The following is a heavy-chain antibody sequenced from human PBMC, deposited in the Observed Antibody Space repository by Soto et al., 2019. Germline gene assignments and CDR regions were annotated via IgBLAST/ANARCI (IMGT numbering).Heavy chain of an antibody. CDR3: AVLTTVTDADY. CDR1: GFMFSSYV. CDR2: VSGSGSRT. V-gene: IGHV3-23*01. D-gene: IGHD4-17*01. Sequence: EVQLLESGGCLVQPGGSLRLSCAASGFMFSSYVMSWVRQAPGKGLAWVSGVSGSGSRTYYADSVKGRFSISRDNSRNTLYLQLNSLRAEDTAVYYCAVLTTVTDADYWGQGTLVTVPS. J-gene: IGHJ4*02.